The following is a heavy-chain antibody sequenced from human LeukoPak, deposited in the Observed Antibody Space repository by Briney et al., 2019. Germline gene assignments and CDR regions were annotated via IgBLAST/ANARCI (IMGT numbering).Heavy chain of an antibody. CDR1: GGSISSGDYY. D-gene: IGHD4-11*01. J-gene: IGHJ6*02. Sequence: ETSETLSLTCTVSGGSISSGDYYWSWIRQPPGKGLEWIGYIYYSGSTYYNPSLKSRVTISVDTPKNQFSLKLSSVTAADTAVYYCATSRGASGMDVWGQGTTVTVSS. V-gene: IGHV4-30-4*01. CDR3: ATSRGASGMDV. CDR2: IYYSGST.